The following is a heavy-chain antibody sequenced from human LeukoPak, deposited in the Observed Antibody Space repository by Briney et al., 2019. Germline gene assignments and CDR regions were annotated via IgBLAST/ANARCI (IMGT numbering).Heavy chain of an antibody. J-gene: IGHJ4*02. CDR2: ISSSSSYI. D-gene: IGHD6-19*01. CDR1: GFTFSSYS. CDR3: ARTYSSGWYFPLDY. Sequence: GGPLRLSCAASGFTFSSYSMNWVRQAPGKGLEWVSSISSSSSYIYYADSVKGRFTISRDNAKNSLYLQMNSLRAEDTAVYYCARTYSSGWYFPLDYWGQGTLVTVSS. V-gene: IGHV3-21*01.